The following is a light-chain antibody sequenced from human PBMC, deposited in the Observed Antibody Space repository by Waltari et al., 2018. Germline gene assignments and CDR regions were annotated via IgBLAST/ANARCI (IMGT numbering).Light chain of an antibody. Sequence: SCRASQNIGNYLAWYQKKPGQAPRLLIYGASSRAAGIPDRFSGSGSGADFSLTISRLEPEDFAVYYCQHHVRLPATFGQGTKV. CDR3: QHHVRLPAT. CDR2: GAS. J-gene: IGKJ1*01. CDR1: QNIGNY. V-gene: IGKV3-20*01.